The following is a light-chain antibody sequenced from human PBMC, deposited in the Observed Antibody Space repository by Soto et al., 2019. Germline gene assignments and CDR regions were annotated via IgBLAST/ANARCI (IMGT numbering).Light chain of an antibody. CDR2: DND. CDR3: GTWDSSLSDAVV. CDR1: SSNIGRNY. V-gene: IGLV1-51*01. J-gene: IGLJ2*01. Sequence: QSVLTQPPSVSAAPGQKVTISCSGTSSNIGRNYVAWYQQLPGTAPKLLIHDNDKRPSGIPDRFSGSKSGTSATLGITGLQTGDEADYYCGTWDSSLSDAVVFGEGTKLTVL.